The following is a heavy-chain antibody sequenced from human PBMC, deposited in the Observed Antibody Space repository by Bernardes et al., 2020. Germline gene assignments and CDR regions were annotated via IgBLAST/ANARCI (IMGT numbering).Heavy chain of an antibody. CDR3: VKVTGYSSSGGLDY. Sequence: GWSLRLSCAASGFTFDDYGMSWVRQAPGKGLEWVSGINWNGGSTGYADSVKGRFTISRDNAKNSLYLQMNSLRAEDTALYHCVKVTGYSSSGGLDYWGQGTLVTVSS. V-gene: IGHV3-20*01. D-gene: IGHD6-13*01. CDR1: GFTFDDYG. J-gene: IGHJ4*02. CDR2: INWNGGST.